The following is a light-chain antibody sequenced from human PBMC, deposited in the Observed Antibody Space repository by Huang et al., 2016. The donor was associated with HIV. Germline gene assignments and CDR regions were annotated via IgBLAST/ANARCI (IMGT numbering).Light chain of an antibody. V-gene: IGKV1-NL1*01. J-gene: IGKJ5*01. CDR1: QGISNS. CDR2: AAS. Sequence: DIQMTQSPSSLSASVGDRVTLTCRASQGISNSLAWYQQKPGKAPKLLLYAASRLKSGVPSRSSGSGSGTDYTLTISSLQPEDFATYYCQQYYSTPPITFGQGTRLEIK. CDR3: QQYYSTPPIT.